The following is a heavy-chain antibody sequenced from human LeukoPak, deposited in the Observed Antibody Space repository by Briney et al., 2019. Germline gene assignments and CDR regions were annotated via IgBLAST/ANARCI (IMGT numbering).Heavy chain of an antibody. J-gene: IGHJ3*02. D-gene: IGHD6-13*01. CDR1: GGSISSGNYY. CDR3: ARDYSSSWYMDEGGAFDI. Sequence: PSETLSLTCTVSGGSISSGNYYWSWIRQPAGKGLEWIGRIYTSGSTNYNPSLKSRVTISVDTSKNQFSLKLSSVTAADTAVYYCARDYSSSWYMDEGGAFDIWGQGTMVTVSS. CDR2: IYTSGST. V-gene: IGHV4-61*02.